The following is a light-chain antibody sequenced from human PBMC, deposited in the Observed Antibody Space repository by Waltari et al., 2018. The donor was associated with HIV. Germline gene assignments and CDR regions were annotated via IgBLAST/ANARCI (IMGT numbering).Light chain of an antibody. CDR3: QQTYNLPLT. J-gene: IGKJ4*01. CDR1: QSIGDS. Sequence: DVKLTQSPSSLSASVGDRVTITCRASQSIGDSLSWFQVRANKAPQVLIYGASSLQTGVPPRCRGGRSGTDVTLTIVNLQPEDFATYYCQQTYNLPLTFGGGPTWMS. CDR2: GAS. V-gene: IGKV1-39*01.